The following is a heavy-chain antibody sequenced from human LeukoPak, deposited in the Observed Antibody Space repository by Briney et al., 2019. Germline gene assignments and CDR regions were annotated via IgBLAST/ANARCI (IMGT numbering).Heavy chain of an antibody. J-gene: IGHJ4*02. CDR2: SSAYNGNT. D-gene: IGHD1-26*01. V-gene: IGHV1-18*01. CDR3: ARGSIVGATTVDY. Sequence: ASVKVSCKDSGYTFTSCGISWVRQAPGQGLEWMGWSSAYNGNTNYAQTLRGRVTMTTDTSTSTAYMELRSLRSDDTAVYYCARGSIVGATTVDYWGQGTLVTVSS. CDR1: GYTFTSCG.